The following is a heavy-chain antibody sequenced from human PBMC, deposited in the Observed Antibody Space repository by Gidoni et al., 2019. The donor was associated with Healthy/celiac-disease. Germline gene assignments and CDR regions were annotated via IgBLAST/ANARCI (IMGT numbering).Heavy chain of an antibody. CDR1: GYTCTADY. CDR3: AREGVTMVRGATTYGMDV. D-gene: IGHD3-10*01. J-gene: IGHJ6*02. V-gene: IGHV1-2*04. CDR2: INPNSGGT. Sequence: QVQLVQSGAEVKKPGASVKVSCKASGYTCTADYMHWVRQAPGQGLDWMGWINPNSGGTNYAQKFQGWVTMTRDTSISTAYMELSRLRSDDTAVYCCAREGVTMVRGATTYGMDVWGQGTTVTVSS.